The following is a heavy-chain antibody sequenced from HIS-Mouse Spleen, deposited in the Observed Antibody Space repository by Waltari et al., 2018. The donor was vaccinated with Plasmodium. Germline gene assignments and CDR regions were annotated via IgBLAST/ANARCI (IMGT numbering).Heavy chain of an antibody. CDR3: ARDERGGYYFDY. V-gene: IGHV3-21*01. D-gene: IGHD3-10*01. Sequence: EVQLVESGGGLVKPGGSLRLSCDASGFTFSRQSINWVRQAPGKGLEWVSSISSSSSYIYYADSVKGRFTISRDNAKNSLYLQMNSLRAEDTAVYYCARDERGGYYFDYWGQGTLVTVSS. CDR1: GFTFSRQS. CDR2: ISSSSSYI. J-gene: IGHJ4*02.